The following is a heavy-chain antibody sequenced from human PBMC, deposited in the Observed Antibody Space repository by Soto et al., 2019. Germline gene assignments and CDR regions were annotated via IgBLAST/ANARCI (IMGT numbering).Heavy chain of an antibody. J-gene: IGHJ4*02. CDR2: IPGSGVST. Sequence: EVQLVESGGGLVQPGRSLRLSCAASGFTFDDYAMHWVRQAPGKGLEWVSAIPGSGVSTYYAGSVKGRFTISRDNSKNTLYLQMNSLRVEDTAVYYCAKIGSSSSVSLPLVLLDHWGQGALVTVSS. CDR1: GFTFDDYA. CDR3: AKIGSSSSVSLPLVLLDH. V-gene: IGHV3-23*04. D-gene: IGHD6-6*01.